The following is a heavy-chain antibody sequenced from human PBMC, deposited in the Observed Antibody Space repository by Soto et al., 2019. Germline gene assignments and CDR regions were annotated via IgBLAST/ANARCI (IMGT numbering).Heavy chain of an antibody. CDR2: IYYSGST. J-gene: IGHJ4*02. CDR1: GGSISSYY. Sequence: QVQLQESGPGLVKLSETLSLTCTVSGGSISSYYWSWIRQPPGKGLEWIGYIYYSGSTNYNPSLKSRVTISVDTSKNQFSLKLSSVTAADTAVYYCARRYGGHFDYWGQGTLVTVSS. CDR3: ARRYGGHFDY. V-gene: IGHV4-59*08. D-gene: IGHD4-17*01.